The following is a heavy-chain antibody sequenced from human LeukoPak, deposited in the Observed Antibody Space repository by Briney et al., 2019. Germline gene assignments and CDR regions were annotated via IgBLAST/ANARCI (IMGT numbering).Heavy chain of an antibody. Sequence: SETLSLTCTVSGGSISSYYWSWIRQPPGKGLEWIGYIYYSGSTNYNPSLKSRVTISVDTSKNQFSLKLSSVTAADTAVYYCARVGNIAAAGPTFDYWDQGTLVTVSS. V-gene: IGHV4-59*01. CDR2: IYYSGST. J-gene: IGHJ4*02. D-gene: IGHD6-13*01. CDR3: ARVGNIAAAGPTFDY. CDR1: GGSISSYY.